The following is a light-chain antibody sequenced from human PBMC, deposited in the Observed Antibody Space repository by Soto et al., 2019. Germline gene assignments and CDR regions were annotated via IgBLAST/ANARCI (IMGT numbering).Light chain of an antibody. Sequence: QSVLTQPASVSGSPGQSITISCTGTNSDVGAYNYVSWYQEHPGKAPRLIIYEVNDRPSGISTRFSASKSGNTASLTISGLQPDDEADYYCCSYGTNNTWVFGGGTKVTVL. CDR2: EVN. CDR3: CSYGTNNTWV. J-gene: IGLJ3*02. V-gene: IGLV2-14*01. CDR1: NSDVGAYNY.